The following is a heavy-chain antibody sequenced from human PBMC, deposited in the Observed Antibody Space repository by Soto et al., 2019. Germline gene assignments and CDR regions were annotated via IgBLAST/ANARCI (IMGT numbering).Heavy chain of an antibody. CDR3: TRSTGWELLPVNWFDL. V-gene: IGHV3-73*01. CDR2: IRSKANSYAT. D-gene: IGHD1-26*01. J-gene: IGHJ5*02. CDR1: RDTVRISA. Sequence: HACSPKLGRAASRDTVRISAMHGACQATGKGLEWVGRIRSKANSYATAYAASVKGRFTISRDDSKNTAYLQMNSLKTEDTAVYCCTRSTGWELLPVNWFDLWGQGTLVTVSS.